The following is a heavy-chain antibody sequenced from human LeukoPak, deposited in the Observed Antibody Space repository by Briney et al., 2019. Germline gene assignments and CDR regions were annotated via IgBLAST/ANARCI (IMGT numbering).Heavy chain of an antibody. CDR2: IYDTGST. J-gene: IGHJ5*02. D-gene: IGHD3-16*01. CDR1: GASISGYY. CDR3: AGNRNALGDVNWLDP. Sequence: QPSETLSLTCTVSGASISGYYWNWIRQSPGKGLEWIAFIYDTGSTNSNPSLRSRVTISVDTSKNQFSLNLKSVTAADTAVYYCAGNRNALGDVNWLDPWGQGTLDTVSS. V-gene: IGHV4-59*01.